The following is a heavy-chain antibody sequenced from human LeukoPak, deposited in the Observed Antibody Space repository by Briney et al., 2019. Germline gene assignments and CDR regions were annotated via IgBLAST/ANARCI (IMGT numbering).Heavy chain of an antibody. CDR3: ARVGGDFWSGLVAYYFDY. D-gene: IGHD3-3*01. V-gene: IGHV4-30-4*08. Sequence: SQTLSLTCTVSGGSISSGDYYWSWIRQPPGKGLEWIGYIYYSGSTYYHPPLKSRVTISVDTSKTQFSLKLSSVTAADTAVYYCARVGGDFWSGLVAYYFDYWGQGTLVTVSS. CDR2: IYYSGST. J-gene: IGHJ4*02. CDR1: GGSISSGDYY.